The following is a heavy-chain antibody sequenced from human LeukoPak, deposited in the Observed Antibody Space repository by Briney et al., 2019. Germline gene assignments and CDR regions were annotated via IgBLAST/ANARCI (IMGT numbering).Heavy chain of an antibody. CDR3: ARASGVXXXXXWAXXXDT. CDR2: IHYSGST. Sequence: SETLSLTCTVSGGSIRSSDYYWAWIRQPPGRGLEWIGTIHYSGSTFYKPPLKSRLTVSADTSRNQFYMKLSSVTAADTAVYXXARASGVXXXXXWAXXXDTWGQGSLVTVSS. J-gene: IGHJ5*02. CDR1: GGSIRSSDYY. V-gene: IGHV4-39*01.